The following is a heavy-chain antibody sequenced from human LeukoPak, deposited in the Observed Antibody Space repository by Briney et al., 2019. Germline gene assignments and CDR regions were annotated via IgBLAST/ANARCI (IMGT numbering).Heavy chain of an antibody. Sequence: PSGTLSLTCAVSGGSISSSNWWSWVRQPPGKGLEWIGEINHSGSTNYNPSLKSRVTISVDTSKNQFSLKLSSVTAADTAVYYCARGDTAMATGYYMDVWGKGTTVTISS. V-gene: IGHV4-4*02. CDR2: INHSGST. D-gene: IGHD5-18*01. J-gene: IGHJ6*03. CDR3: ARGDTAMATGYYMDV. CDR1: GGSISSSNW.